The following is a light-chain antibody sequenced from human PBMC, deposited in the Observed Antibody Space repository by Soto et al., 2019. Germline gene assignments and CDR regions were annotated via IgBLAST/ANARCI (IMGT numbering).Light chain of an antibody. V-gene: IGKV2-30*01. CDR3: MQYIQWPHT. Sequence: DVVVTQSPLSLPVTPGQPASISCRSSQNLVSSDGSTCLHWFQQRPGQSPRRLISKASNRESGVPDGFSGSGSGTDFTLKISRVEAEDVGIYYCMQYIQWPHTFGQGTKLEIK. J-gene: IGKJ2*01. CDR1: QNLVSSDGSTC. CDR2: KAS.